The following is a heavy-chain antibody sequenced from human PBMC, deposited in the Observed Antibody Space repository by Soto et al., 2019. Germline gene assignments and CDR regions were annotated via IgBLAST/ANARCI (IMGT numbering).Heavy chain of an antibody. CDR1: GYAFTTYG. CDR3: ARGRYGDY. CDR2: ISAHNGNT. V-gene: IGHV1-18*01. D-gene: IGHD1-1*01. J-gene: IGHJ4*02. Sequence: QVHLVQSGAEVKKPGASVKVSCKGSGYAFTTYGITWVRQAPGQGLEWMGWISAHNGNTNYAQKLQGRVPVTRDTSTSTACMALRSLRSDDTAVYYCARGRYGDYWGQGALVTVSS.